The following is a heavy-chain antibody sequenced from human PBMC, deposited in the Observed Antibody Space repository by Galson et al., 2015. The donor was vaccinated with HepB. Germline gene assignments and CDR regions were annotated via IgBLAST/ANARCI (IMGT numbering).Heavy chain of an antibody. V-gene: IGHV3-30*18. D-gene: IGHD4-17*01. CDR2: ISYDGSNK. J-gene: IGHJ6*02. CDR1: GFTFSSYG. CDR3: AKATIADDYGAYGYYYYGMDV. Sequence: SLRLSCAASGFTFSSYGMHWVRQAPGKGLEWVAVISYDGSNKYYADSVKGRFTISRDNSKNTLYLQMNSLRAEDTAVYYCAKATIADDYGAYGYYYYGMDVCGHRTTVAVSS.